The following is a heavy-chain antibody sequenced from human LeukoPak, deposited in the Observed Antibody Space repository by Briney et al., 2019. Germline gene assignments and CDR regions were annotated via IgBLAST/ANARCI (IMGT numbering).Heavy chain of an antibody. CDR2: ISSDGSNK. V-gene: IGHV3-30-3*01. Sequence: PGGSLRLSCAASGFTFNSHAMHWVRQAPGKGLEWVAVISSDGSNKYYADSVKGRFTISRDNSKNTLYLQMNSLRAEDTAVYYCARDYGAVAALGYLDVWGQGTTVTVSS. CDR1: GFTFNSHA. J-gene: IGHJ6*02. CDR3: ARDYGAVAALGYLDV. D-gene: IGHD6-19*01.